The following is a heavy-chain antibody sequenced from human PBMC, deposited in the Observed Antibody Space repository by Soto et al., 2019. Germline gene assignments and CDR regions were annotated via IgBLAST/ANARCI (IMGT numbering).Heavy chain of an antibody. V-gene: IGHV1-46*01. D-gene: IGHD2-8*02. CDR3: ARDGPGSVWYLGLY. CDR2: INPSGGST. CDR1: GYTFTSYD. Sequence: ASVKASCHASGYTFTSYDLHWVRQAQGQELEWMGIINPSGGSTSYAQKFQGRVTMTRDTSTSTVYMELSSLRSEDTAVYYCARDGPGSVWYLGLYWGQG. J-gene: IGHJ4*01.